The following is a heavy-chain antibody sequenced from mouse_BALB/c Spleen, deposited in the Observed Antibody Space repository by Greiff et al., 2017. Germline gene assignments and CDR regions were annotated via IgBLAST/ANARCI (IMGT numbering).Heavy chain of an antibody. Sequence: VKLMESGPELVKPGASVKISCKASGYAFSSSWMNWVKQRPGQGLEWIGRIYPGDGDTNYNGKFKGKATLTADKSSSTAYMQLSSLTSVDSAVYFCARYGNYWYFDVWGAGTTVTVSS. D-gene: IGHD2-1*01. J-gene: IGHJ1*01. CDR3: ARYGNYWYFDV. CDR2: IYPGDGDT. CDR1: GYAFSSSW. V-gene: IGHV1-82*01.